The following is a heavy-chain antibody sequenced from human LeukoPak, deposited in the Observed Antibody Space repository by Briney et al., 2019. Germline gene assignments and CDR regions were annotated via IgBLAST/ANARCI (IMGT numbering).Heavy chain of an antibody. CDR2: ISGSGGST. V-gene: IGHV3-23*01. D-gene: IGHD3-10*01. J-gene: IGHJ4*02. Sequence: GGSLRLSCAASGFTFSSYAMSWVRQAPGKGQEWVSAISGSGGSTYYADSVKGRFTISRDNSKNTLYLQMNSLRAEDTAVYYCAKESRRPQRYYYGSGSDFDYWGQGTLVTVSS. CDR3: AKESRRPQRYYYGSGSDFDY. CDR1: GFTFSSYA.